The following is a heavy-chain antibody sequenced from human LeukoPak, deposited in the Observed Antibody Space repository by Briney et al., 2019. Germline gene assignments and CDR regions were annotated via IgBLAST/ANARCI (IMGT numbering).Heavy chain of an antibody. CDR3: AITFDYYYGMDV. D-gene: IGHD3-10*01. J-gene: IGHJ6*02. CDR2: MNLNSGNT. Sequence: ASVKVSCKASGYTFTSYDINWVRQATGQGLEWMGWMNLNSGNTGYAQKFQGRVTMTRNASISTAYMELSSLRSEDTAVYYCAITFDYYYGMDVWGQGTTVTVSS. V-gene: IGHV1-8*01. CDR1: GYTFTSYD.